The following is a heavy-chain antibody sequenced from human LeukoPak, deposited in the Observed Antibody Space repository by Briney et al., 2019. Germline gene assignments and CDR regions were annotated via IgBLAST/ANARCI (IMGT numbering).Heavy chain of an antibody. J-gene: IGHJ4*02. Sequence: PGGSLRLSCAVSGFSVSNDYMSWVRQAPGKGLEWVSVIYSGGGTGYADSVKGRFTISRDNSKNTLYLQMNSLRAEDTAVYYCARATKWGQGTLVTVSS. CDR1: GFSVSNDY. CDR2: IYSGGGT. V-gene: IGHV3-53*01. CDR3: ARATK.